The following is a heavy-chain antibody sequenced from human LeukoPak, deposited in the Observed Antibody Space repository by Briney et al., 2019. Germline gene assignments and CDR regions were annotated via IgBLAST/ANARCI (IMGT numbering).Heavy chain of an antibody. D-gene: IGHD6-13*01. CDR2: IYYSGTT. Sequence: KSSETLSLTCTVSGGSISSYYWSWIRQPPGKGREGIGYIYYSGTTNYNPSLKSRVTMSVDTSKNQFSLRLSSVTAADTAVYYCARGVYIAAAQYGYWGQGTLVTVSS. J-gene: IGHJ4*02. V-gene: IGHV4-59*01. CDR3: ARGVYIAAAQYGY. CDR1: GGSISSYY.